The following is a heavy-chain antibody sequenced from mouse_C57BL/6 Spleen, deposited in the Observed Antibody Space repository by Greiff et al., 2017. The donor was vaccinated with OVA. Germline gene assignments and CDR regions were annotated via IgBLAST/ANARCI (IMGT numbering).Heavy chain of an antibody. D-gene: IGHD1-1*01. Sequence: EVKLMESGGGLVQPGGSLSLSCAASGFTFTDYYMSWVRQPPGKALEWLGFIRNKANGYTTEYSASVKGRFTISRDNSQSILYLQMNALRAEDSATYYCARSSLRYFDYWGQGTTLTVSS. CDR3: ARSSLRYFDY. CDR2: IRNKANGYTT. V-gene: IGHV7-3*01. J-gene: IGHJ2*01. CDR1: GFTFTDYY.